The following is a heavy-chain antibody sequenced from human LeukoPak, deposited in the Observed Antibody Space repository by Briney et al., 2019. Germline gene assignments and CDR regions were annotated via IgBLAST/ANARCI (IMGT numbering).Heavy chain of an antibody. D-gene: IGHD4-23*01. Sequence: PSETLSLTCAVYGGSFSGYYWSWIRQPPGKGLEWIGEINHSGSTNYNPSLKSRVTISVDTSKNQFSLKLSSVTAADTAVYYCARGDYGGNSGGAFDIWGQGTMVTVSS. CDR1: GGSFSGYY. V-gene: IGHV4-34*01. CDR3: ARGDYGGNSGGAFDI. CDR2: INHSGST. J-gene: IGHJ3*02.